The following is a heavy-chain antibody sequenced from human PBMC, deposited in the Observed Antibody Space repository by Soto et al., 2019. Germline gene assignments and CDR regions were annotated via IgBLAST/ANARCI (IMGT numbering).Heavy chain of an antibody. J-gene: IGHJ6*02. CDR2: IDPGDSST. Sequence: GESLKISCQGSGYSFTTYWISWVRQMPGKGLEWMGKIDPGDSSTNYTPSFRGHITIPVDRSINTAHLQFSSLKAADTAVYYCARLEKWYYNYYGLDVWGQGTMVTVSS. D-gene: IGHD1-26*01. CDR1: GYSFTTYW. CDR3: ARLEKWYYNYYGLDV. V-gene: IGHV5-10-1*01.